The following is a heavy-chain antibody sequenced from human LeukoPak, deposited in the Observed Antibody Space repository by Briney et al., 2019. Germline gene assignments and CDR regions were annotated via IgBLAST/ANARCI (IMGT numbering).Heavy chain of an antibody. CDR1: GGSISSSSYY. J-gene: IGHJ5*02. CDR3: ARRGGNYYGSGSVNWFDP. CDR2: IYDSGST. Sequence: SETLSLTCTVSGGSISSSSYYWGWIRQPPGEGLEWIGSIYDSGSTYYNPSLKSRVTISVDTSKNQLSLKLSSVTAADTAVYYCARRGGNYYGSGSVNWFDPWGQGTLVTVSS. V-gene: IGHV4-39*01. D-gene: IGHD3-10*01.